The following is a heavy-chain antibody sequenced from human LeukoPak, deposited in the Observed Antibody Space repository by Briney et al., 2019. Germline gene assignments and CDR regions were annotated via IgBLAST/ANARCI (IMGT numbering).Heavy chain of an antibody. J-gene: IGHJ4*02. V-gene: IGHV3-9*01. D-gene: IGHD3-22*01. CDR3: AKVHDKKAYYHDSSGYWDY. Sequence: PGGSLRPSCAASGFTFDDYAMHWVRQAPGKGLEWVSGISWNSGSIGYADSVKGRFTISRDNAKNSLYLQMNSLRAEDTALYYCAKVHDKKAYYHDSSGYWDYWGQGTLVTASS. CDR2: ISWNSGSI. CDR1: GFTFDDYA.